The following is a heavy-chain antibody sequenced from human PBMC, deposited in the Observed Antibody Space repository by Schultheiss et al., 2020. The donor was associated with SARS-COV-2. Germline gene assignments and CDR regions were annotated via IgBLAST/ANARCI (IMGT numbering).Heavy chain of an antibody. D-gene: IGHD3-22*01. CDR3: ARNPYDSSGYYRITYAFDI. J-gene: IGHJ3*02. CDR2: ISYDGSNK. Sequence: GGSLRLSCAASGFTFSSYWMSWVRQAPGKGLEWVAVISYDGSNKYYADSVKGRFTISRDNAKNSLYLQMNSLRAEDTAVYYCARNPYDSSGYYRITYAFDIWGQGTMVTVSS. V-gene: IGHV3-30*07. CDR1: GFTFSSYW.